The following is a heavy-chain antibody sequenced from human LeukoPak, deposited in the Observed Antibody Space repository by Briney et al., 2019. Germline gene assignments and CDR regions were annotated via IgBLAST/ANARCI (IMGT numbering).Heavy chain of an antibody. V-gene: IGHV4-4*02. J-gene: IGHJ4*02. D-gene: IGHD3-10*01. CDR2: ISDSGST. CDR1: GGSITSSHW. CDR3: ARRGRYGAGSYYPSFEY. Sequence: SETLSLTCVVSGGSITSSHWWSWVRQPPGKGLEWIGEISDSGSTNYNPSLNSRVTISVDKSKNQFSLILSSVTAADTAMYYCARRGRYGAGSYYPSFEYWGQGTLVTVSS.